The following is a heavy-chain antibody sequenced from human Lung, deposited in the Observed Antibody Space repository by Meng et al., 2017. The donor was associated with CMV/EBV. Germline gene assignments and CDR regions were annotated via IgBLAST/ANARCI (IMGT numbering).Heavy chain of an antibody. V-gene: IGHV3-48*03. CDR2: ISSGGITI. CDR1: GFTFSSYE. Sequence: SCAASGFTFSSYEMNWVRQAPGKGLEWVSYISSGGITISYADSVRGRFTISRDNAKNSLYLLMNSLTVDDTALYCCARDAPVITPDHDAFDIWGQGXMVTVSS. J-gene: IGHJ3*02. D-gene: IGHD4-23*01. CDR3: ARDAPVITPDHDAFDI.